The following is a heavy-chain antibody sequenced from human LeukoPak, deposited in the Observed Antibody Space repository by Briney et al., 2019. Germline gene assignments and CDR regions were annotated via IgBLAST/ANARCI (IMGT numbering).Heavy chain of an antibody. Sequence: GGSLRLSCAASGFTFASYAMSWVRQAPGKGLEWVSTIGVSVSSTYHADSVKGRFTISRDNSKNTLYLQMNSLRAEDTAVYYCAREDARSYYGGAFDYWGQGTLVTVSS. D-gene: IGHD1-26*01. CDR2: IGVSVSST. J-gene: IGHJ4*02. CDR1: GFTFASYA. CDR3: AREDARSYYGGAFDY. V-gene: IGHV3-23*01.